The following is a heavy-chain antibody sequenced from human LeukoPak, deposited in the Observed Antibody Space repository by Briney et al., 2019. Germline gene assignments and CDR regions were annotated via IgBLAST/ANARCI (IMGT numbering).Heavy chain of an antibody. CDR1: GGSFSGYY. CDR3: ARDYVGVAGTFDY. V-gene: IGHV4-34*01. D-gene: IGHD6-19*01. CDR2: INHSGST. Sequence: SSETLSLTCAVYGGSFSGYYWSWIRQPPGKGLEWIGEINHSGSTNYNPSLKSRVTISVDTSKNQFSLKLSSVTAADTAVYFRARDYVGVAGTFDYWGQGTLVTVSS. J-gene: IGHJ4*02.